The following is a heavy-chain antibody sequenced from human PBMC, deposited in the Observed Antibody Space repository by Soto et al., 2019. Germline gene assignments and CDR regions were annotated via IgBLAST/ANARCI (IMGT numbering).Heavy chain of an antibody. V-gene: IGHV1-8*01. CDR3: ARSDGYTFNWLDS. J-gene: IGHJ5*01. D-gene: IGHD2-21*01. CDR2: MNPNSGNT. CDR1: GYTFATYD. Sequence: QVQLVQSGAEVKTPGASVKVSCKASGYTFATYDINWVRQAPGQGLEWMGWMNPNSGNTGYAQKFQGRLTMTRDTAVSVGHMELSSLINEDTAVYYCARSDGYTFNWLDSWGQGTLVTVSA.